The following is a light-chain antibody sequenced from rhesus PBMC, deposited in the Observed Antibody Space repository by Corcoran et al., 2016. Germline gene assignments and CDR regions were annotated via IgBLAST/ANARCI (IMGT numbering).Light chain of an antibody. J-gene: IGKJ3*01. CDR3: QHGYGILFT. CDR2: KAS. CDR1: QGISNN. Sequence: DIQMTQSPSSLSASVGDRVTITCRASQGISNNLAWYQQKPGKVPKLLIYKASTLQSGITSRFCGSGSGTDVTLTISSLQPEDFATYYCQHGYGILFTFGPGTKLDIK. V-gene: IGKV1-25*01.